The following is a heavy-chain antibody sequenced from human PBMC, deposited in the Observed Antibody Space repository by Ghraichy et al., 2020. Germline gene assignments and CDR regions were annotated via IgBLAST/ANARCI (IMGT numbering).Heavy chain of an antibody. D-gene: IGHD4-17*01. Sequence: GESLNISYAASGFSVGSHYMTWVRQAPGKGLEFVSLLYSGGATFIADSLQGRFTLSRDTSTNVLHLQMNTLRAEDTAVYYCAKLTIFGDYALDSWGQGTPVIVSS. CDR1: GFSVGSHY. V-gene: IGHV3-53*01. J-gene: IGHJ4*02. CDR2: LYSGGAT. CDR3: AKLTIFGDYALDS.